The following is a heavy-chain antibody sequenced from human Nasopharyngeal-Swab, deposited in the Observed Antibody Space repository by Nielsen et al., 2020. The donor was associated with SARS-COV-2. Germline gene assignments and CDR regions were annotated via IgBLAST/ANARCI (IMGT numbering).Heavy chain of an antibody. CDR2: IYYNGRT. CDR1: GDSMITNS. V-gene: IGHV4-59*08. J-gene: IGHJ6*03. D-gene: IGHD2/OR15-2a*01. CDR3: ARQNVLKHLEWTSTFYSYRIDV. Sequence: SETLPLTCTVSGDSMITNSWIWIRQHPGKGLEWIGYIYYNGRTNYTPSLKSRVTVSLDTSRNQFSLKLDSVTAADTATYYCARQNVLKHLEWTSTFYSYRIDVWGKGTTVTVSS.